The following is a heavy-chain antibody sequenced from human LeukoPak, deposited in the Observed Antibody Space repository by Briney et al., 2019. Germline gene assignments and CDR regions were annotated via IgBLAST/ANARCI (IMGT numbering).Heavy chain of an antibody. CDR2: IYTSGST. CDR3: ARLNRWDYGSGSYYGDYYYYYYMDV. Sequence: SQTLSLTCTVSGGSISSGSYYWSWIRQPAGKGLEWIGRIYTSGSTNYNPSLKSRVTMSVDTSKNQFSLKLSSVTAADTAVYYCARLNRWDYGSGSYYGDYYYYYYMDVWGKGTTVTISS. D-gene: IGHD3-10*01. CDR1: GGSISSGSYY. V-gene: IGHV4-61*02. J-gene: IGHJ6*03.